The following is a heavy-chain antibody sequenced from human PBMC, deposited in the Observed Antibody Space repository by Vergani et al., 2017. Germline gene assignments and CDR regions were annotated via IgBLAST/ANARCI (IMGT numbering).Heavy chain of an antibody. CDR1: GGSLSGYY. CDR3: ARPVRLRCSSTSCFEDYFDY. D-gene: IGHD2-2*01. J-gene: IGHJ4*02. CDR2: VEDSGYF. Sequence: QVQLQESGPGLVRPSETLSLTCTVSGGSLSGYYWNWIRQTPGEELEWIGYVEDSGYFNYNPSLKTRVSMSSDTSNNQFSLMLSSVTVADTAVYYCARPVRLRCSSTSCFEDYFDYWGQGTLVTVSS. V-gene: IGHV4-59*01.